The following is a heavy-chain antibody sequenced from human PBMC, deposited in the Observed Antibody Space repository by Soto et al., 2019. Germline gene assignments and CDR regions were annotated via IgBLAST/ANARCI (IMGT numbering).Heavy chain of an antibody. CDR1: GGSVSSGSYY. CDR3: ARNGDCSRCANCYVDWFDS. J-gene: IGHJ5*01. V-gene: IGHV4-61*01. CDR2: IYYSRST. D-gene: IGHD2-2*01. Sequence: PSETLSLTCTVSGGSVSSGSYYWSWIRQPPGKGLEWIGYIYYSRSTNYNPSLKSRVTISIDTSKKQLSLTVSSVTAADTAVYYCARNGDCSRCANCYVDWFDSWGQGTLVTVSS.